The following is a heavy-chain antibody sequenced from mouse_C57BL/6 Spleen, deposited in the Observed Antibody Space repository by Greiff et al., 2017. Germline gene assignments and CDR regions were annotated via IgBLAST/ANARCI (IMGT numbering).Heavy chain of an antibody. V-gene: IGHV1-50*01. Sequence: QVQLQQPGAELVKPGASVKLSCKASGYTFTSYWMQWVKQRPGQGLEWIGEIDPSDSYTNYNQKFKGKATLTVDTSSSTAYMQLSSLTSEDSAVYDCARWTTVGADWGQGTLVTVSA. CDR1: GYTFTSYW. CDR3: ARWTTVGAD. J-gene: IGHJ3*01. CDR2: IDPSDSYT. D-gene: IGHD1-1*01.